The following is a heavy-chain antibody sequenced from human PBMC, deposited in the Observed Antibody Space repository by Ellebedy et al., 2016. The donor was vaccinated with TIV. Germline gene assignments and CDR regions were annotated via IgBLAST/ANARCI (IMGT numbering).Heavy chain of an antibody. J-gene: IGHJ4*02. D-gene: IGHD3-10*01. V-gene: IGHV3-7*01. CDR2: IKQDGSER. CDR1: GFTFSNYW. CDR3: ARPGGFGKLPLDF. Sequence: GESLKISCAASGFTFSNYWMTWVRQAPGKGLEWVAHIKQDGSEREYVDSVKGRFTISRDNAKNSLYLQMDSLRAEDAAIYYCARPGGFGKLPLDFWGQGILVTVSS.